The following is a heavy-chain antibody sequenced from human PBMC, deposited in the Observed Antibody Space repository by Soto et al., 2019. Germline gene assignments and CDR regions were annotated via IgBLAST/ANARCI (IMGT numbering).Heavy chain of an antibody. CDR3: AREEYSSSWYYYYGMDV. Sequence: GSLRLSCAASGFTFSSYAMHWVRQAPGKGLEWVAVISYDGSNKYYADSVKGRFTISRDNSKNTLYLQMNSLRAEDTAVYYCAREEYSSSWYYYYGMDVWGQGTTVTVSS. D-gene: IGHD6-13*01. J-gene: IGHJ6*02. CDR2: ISYDGSNK. V-gene: IGHV3-30-3*01. CDR1: GFTFSSYA.